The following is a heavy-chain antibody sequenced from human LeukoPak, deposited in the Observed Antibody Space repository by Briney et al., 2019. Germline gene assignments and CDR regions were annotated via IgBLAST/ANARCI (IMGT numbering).Heavy chain of an antibody. V-gene: IGHV4-4*02. J-gene: IGHJ4*02. CDR1: GGSISSSNW. Sequence: SETLSLTCAVSGGSISSSNWWSWVRQPPGKGLEWIGEIYHSGSTNYNPSLKSRVTISVDKSKSQFSLKLSSVTAADTAVYYCARIYNSGSYYSYDYWGQGTLVTVSS. CDR2: IYHSGST. CDR3: ARIYNSGSYYSYDY. D-gene: IGHD1-26*01.